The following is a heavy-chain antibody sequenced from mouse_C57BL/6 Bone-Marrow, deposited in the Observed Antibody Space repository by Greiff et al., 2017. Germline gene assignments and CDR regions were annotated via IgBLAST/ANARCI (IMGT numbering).Heavy chain of an antibody. J-gene: IGHJ1*03. CDR3: ERELGLWYFGV. Sequence: QVQLQQSGAELVKPGASVKISCKASGYAFSSYWMNWVKQRPGKGLEWIGQIYPGDGDTNYNGKFKGKATLTADKSSSTAYMQLSSLTSENSAVYFCERELGLWYFGVWGTGTTVTVSS. V-gene: IGHV1-80*01. D-gene: IGHD4-1*01. CDR2: IYPGDGDT. CDR1: GYAFSSYW.